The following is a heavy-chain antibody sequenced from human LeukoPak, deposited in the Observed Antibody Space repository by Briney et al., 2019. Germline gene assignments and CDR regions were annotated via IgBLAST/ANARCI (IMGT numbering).Heavy chain of an antibody. J-gene: IGHJ4*02. Sequence: SETLSLTCTVSGGSIRSSYYYWGWIRQPPGKGLEWIGSIYDSGSTYYNPSLKSRVTISVDTSKNQFSLKLSSVTAADTAVYYCARGNLYYDFWSGYRGTFDYWGQGTLVTVSS. CDR3: ARGNLYYDFWSGYRGTFDY. CDR2: IYDSGST. D-gene: IGHD3-3*01. V-gene: IGHV4-39*07. CDR1: GGSIRSSYYY.